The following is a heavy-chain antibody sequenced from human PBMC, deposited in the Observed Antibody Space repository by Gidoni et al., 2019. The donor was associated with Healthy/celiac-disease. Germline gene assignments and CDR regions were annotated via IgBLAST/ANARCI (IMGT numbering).Heavy chain of an antibody. V-gene: IGHV3-15*01. CDR3: TTPMSDAFDI. Sequence: EVQLVESGGGLVKPGGSLRLSCAATGFPLSNAWMSWVRQASGKGLVLVGSMKSKTDGGTTDYAAPVKGRLTISRDDSKYTLYLQMNSLKTEDTAVYYCTTPMSDAFDIWGQGTMVTVSS. J-gene: IGHJ3*02. D-gene: IGHD3-22*01. CDR2: MKSKTDGGTT. CDR1: GFPLSNAW.